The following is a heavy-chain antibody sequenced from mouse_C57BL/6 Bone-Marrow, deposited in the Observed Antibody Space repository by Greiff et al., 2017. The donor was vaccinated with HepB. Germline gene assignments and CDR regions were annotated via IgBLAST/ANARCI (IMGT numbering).Heavy chain of an antibody. V-gene: IGHV14-4*01. CDR3: TTWSSYAMDY. CDR2: IDPENGDT. CDR1: GFNIKDDY. Sequence: EVQLQQSGAELVRPGASVKLSCTASGFNIKDDYMHWVKQRPEQGLEWIGWIDPENGDTEYASKFQGKATITADTSSNTAYLQLSSLTSEDTAVYYSTTWSSYAMDYWGQGTAVTVSA. D-gene: IGHD1-1*01. J-gene: IGHJ4*01.